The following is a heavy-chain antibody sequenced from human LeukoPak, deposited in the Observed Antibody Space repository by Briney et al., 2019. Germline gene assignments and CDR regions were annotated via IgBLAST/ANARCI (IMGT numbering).Heavy chain of an antibody. Sequence: PGRSLRLSCAASGFTFDDYAMHWVRQAPGKGLEWVSGISWNSGSIGYADSVKGRFTISRDNSKNTLYLQMNSLRAEDTTVYYCAKGHSSSWYDFDYWGQGTLVTVSS. V-gene: IGHV3-9*01. CDR1: GFTFDDYA. D-gene: IGHD6-13*01. CDR3: AKGHSSSWYDFDY. J-gene: IGHJ4*02. CDR2: ISWNSGSI.